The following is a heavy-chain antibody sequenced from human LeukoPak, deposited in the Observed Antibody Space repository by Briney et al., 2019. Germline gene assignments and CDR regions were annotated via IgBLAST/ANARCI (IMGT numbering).Heavy chain of an antibody. CDR2: ISAYNGNT. CDR1: GYTFTSYG. V-gene: IGHV1-18*01. CDR3: ARGVLYCGGDCPGAFDI. J-gene: IGHJ3*02. D-gene: IGHD2-21*02. Sequence: GASVKVSCKASGYTFTSYGISWVRQAPGQGLEWMGWISAYNGNTNYAQKLQGRVTITADKSTSTAYMELSSPRSEDTAVYYCARGVLYCGGDCPGAFDIWGQGTMVTVSS.